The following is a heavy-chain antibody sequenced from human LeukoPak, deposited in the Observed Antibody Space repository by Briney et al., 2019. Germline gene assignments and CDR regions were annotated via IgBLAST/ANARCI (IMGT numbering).Heavy chain of an antibody. V-gene: IGHV3-21*01. CDR1: GFTFSSYS. CDR2: ISSSSSYI. Sequence: PGGSLRLSCAASGFTFSSYSMNWVRQAPGKGLEWVSSISSSSSYIYYVDSVKGRFTISRDNAKNSLYLQMNSLRAEDTAVYYCARDLTLNCWGQGTLVTVSS. CDR3: ARDLTLNC. J-gene: IGHJ4*02.